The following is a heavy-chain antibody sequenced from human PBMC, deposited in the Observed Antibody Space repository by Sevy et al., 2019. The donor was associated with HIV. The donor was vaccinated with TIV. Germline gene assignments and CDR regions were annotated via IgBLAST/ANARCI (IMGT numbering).Heavy chain of an antibody. CDR1: GDSITTNDYF. D-gene: IGHD3-10*01. CDR2: LYYSGST. CDR3: ARAVGFTRGAFDI. Sequence: SETLSLTCTISGDSITTNDYFWTWIRQSPGKGLEWFGYLYYSGSTAYNPSLKSRVSISTDTTKSHFSLNLNSVTGADTAIYYCARAVGFTRGAFDIWGQGITVTVSS. V-gene: IGHV4-30-4*01. J-gene: IGHJ3*02.